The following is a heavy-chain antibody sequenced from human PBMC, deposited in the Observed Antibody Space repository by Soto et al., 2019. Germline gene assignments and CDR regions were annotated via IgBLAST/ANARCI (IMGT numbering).Heavy chain of an antibody. CDR1: GGSVSSGSYY. D-gene: IGHD1-20*01. J-gene: IGHJ4*02. V-gene: IGHV4-61*01. Sequence: PSETLSLTCTVSGGSVSSGSYYWSWIRQPPGKGLEWIGYIYYSGSTNYNPSLKSRVTISVDTSKDQFSLKLSSVTAADTAVYYCARGYGRNFDYWGQGTLVTVSS. CDR2: IYYSGST. CDR3: ARGYGRNFDY.